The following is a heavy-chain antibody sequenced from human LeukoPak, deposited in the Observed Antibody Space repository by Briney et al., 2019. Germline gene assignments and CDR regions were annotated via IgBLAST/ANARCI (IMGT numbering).Heavy chain of an antibody. Sequence: PGGSLRLSCAVSGFTFTNYYMSWVRQAPGKGLEWVANIKQVGTETFYVDSVKGRFTISRDNAKNSLYLQMSSLRAEDTAVYYCAQLLLRGPTAWGQGTLVTVSS. V-gene: IGHV3-7*01. CDR3: AQLLLRGPTA. CDR1: GFTFTNYY. D-gene: IGHD2-15*01. J-gene: IGHJ4*02. CDR2: IKQVGTET.